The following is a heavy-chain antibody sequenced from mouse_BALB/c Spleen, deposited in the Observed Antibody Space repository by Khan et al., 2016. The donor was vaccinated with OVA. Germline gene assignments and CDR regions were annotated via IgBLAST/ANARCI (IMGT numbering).Heavy chain of an antibody. CDR1: GYSITTNYA. Sequence: EVQLVESGPGLVKPSQSLSLTCTVTGYSITTNYAWDWIRQFPGNKLEWMGYISYSGSTSYNPSLTSRISITRDTSKNQFFLQLNSVTTEDTATYYCARKNNYGYAVDYWGQGTSVTVAS. CDR2: ISYSGST. V-gene: IGHV3-2*02. J-gene: IGHJ4*01. CDR3: ARKNNYGYAVDY. D-gene: IGHD1-1*01.